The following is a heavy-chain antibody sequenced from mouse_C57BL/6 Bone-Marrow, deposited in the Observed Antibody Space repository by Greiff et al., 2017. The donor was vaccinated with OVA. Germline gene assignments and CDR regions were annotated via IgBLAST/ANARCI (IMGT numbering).Heavy chain of an antibody. D-gene: IGHD1-1*01. Sequence: EVKLVESGGGLVKPGGSLKLSCAASGFTFSDYGMHWVRQAPEKGLEWVAYISSGSSTIYYADTVKGRFTISRDNAKNTRFLQMTSLRSEDTAMYYCAGATVVAPLDDWGQGTSVTVSS. J-gene: IGHJ4*01. V-gene: IGHV5-17*01. CDR2: ISSGSSTI. CDR1: GFTFSDYG. CDR3: AGATVVAPLDD.